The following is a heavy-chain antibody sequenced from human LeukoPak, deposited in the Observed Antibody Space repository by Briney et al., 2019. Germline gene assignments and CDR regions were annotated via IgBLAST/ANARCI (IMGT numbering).Heavy chain of an antibody. CDR1: GYTFTSYY. CDR2: IIPIFGTA. J-gene: IGHJ6*03. Sequence: SVKVSCKASGYTFTSYYMHWVRQAPGQGLEWMGGIIPIFGTANYAQKFQGRVTITADESTSTAYMELSSLRSEDTAVYYCARSRGGYSGYDTPGGYYYYYMDVWGKGTTVTISS. CDR3: ARSRGGYSGYDTPGGYYYYYMDV. D-gene: IGHD5-12*01. V-gene: IGHV1-69*13.